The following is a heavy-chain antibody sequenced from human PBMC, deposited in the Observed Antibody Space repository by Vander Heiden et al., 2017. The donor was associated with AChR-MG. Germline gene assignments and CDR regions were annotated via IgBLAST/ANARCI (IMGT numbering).Heavy chain of an antibody. CDR3: ARTSGREYGSGSIDH. CDR2: IYWDDDR. V-gene: IGHV2-5*02. J-gene: IGHJ4*02. Sequence: QITLKESGPTLVKPTQTLTLTCTFSGFSLTTGVGVGWSRQPPGKALEWLALIYWDDDRRYTPSLKRRLTITKDTSKNQVILTLTNMDPVDTATYYCARTSGREYGSGSIDHWGQGTLVTVSS. CDR1: GFSLTTGVG. D-gene: IGHD3-10*01.